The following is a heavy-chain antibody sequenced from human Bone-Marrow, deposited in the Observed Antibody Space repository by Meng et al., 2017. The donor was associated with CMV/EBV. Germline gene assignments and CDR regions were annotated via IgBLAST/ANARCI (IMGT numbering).Heavy chain of an antibody. CDR1: GFTFSSYS. CDR3: ARVGDRYCSSTSCSPFDY. V-gene: IGHV3-21*01. Sequence: GGSLRLSCAASGFTFSSYSMNWVRQAPGKGLEWVSSISSSSSYIYYADSVKGRFTISRDNAKNSLYLQMNSLRAEDTAVYYCARVGDRYCSSTSCSPFDYWGQGTLVTVSS. J-gene: IGHJ4*02. CDR2: ISSSSSYI. D-gene: IGHD2-2*01.